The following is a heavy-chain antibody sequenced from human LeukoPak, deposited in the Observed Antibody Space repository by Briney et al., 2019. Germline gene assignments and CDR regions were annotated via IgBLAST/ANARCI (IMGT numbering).Heavy chain of an antibody. CDR1: GYTFTSYY. CDR3: ARASTMVRGVISLRYYYYMDV. V-gene: IGHV1-46*01. J-gene: IGHJ6*03. CDR2: INPSGGST. Sequence: ASVKVSCKASGYTFTSYYMHWVRQAPGQGLEWMGIINPSGGSTSYAQKFQGRVTMTRDTSTSTVYMELSSLRSEDTAVYYCARASTMVRGVISLRYYYYMDVWGKGTTVTISS. D-gene: IGHD3-10*01.